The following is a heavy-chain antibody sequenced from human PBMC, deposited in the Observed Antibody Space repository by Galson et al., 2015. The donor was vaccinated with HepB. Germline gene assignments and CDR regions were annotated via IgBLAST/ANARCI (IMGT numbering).Heavy chain of an antibody. CDR1: GYTLTELS. CDR3: ATGGWSGYSSNYYYYMDV. J-gene: IGHJ6*03. D-gene: IGHD3-3*01. V-gene: IGHV1-24*01. CDR2: FDPEDGET. Sequence: SVKVSCKVSGYTLTELSMHWVRQAPGKGLGWMGGFDPEDGETIYAQKFQGRVTMTEDTSTDTAYMELSSLRSEDTAVYYCATGGWSGYSSNYYYYMDVWGKGTTVTVSS.